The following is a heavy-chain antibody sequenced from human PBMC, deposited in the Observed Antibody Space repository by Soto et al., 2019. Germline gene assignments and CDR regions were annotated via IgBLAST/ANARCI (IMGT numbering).Heavy chain of an antibody. CDR3: ARAHGGYRLELSYYYMDV. CDR1: GGTFSSYT. J-gene: IGHJ6*03. Sequence: QVQLVQSGAEVKKPGSSVKVSCKASGGTFSSYTISWVRQAPGQGLEWMGRIIPILGIANYAQKFQGRVTITADKSTSTAYMELSSLRSGDTAVYYCARAHGGYRLELSYYYMDVWGKGTTVTVSS. D-gene: IGHD1-7*01. V-gene: IGHV1-69*02. CDR2: IIPILGIA.